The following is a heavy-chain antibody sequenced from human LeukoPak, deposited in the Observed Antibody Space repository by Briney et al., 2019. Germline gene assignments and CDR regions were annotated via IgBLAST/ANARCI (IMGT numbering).Heavy chain of an antibody. CDR2: IIPIFGTA. CDR1: GGTFSSYA. CDR3: ATTVSFYYGSGSVNLDY. V-gene: IGHV1-69*06. J-gene: IGHJ4*02. D-gene: IGHD3-10*01. Sequence: GASVKVSCKASGGTFSSYAISWVRQAPGQGLEWMGGIIPIFGTANYAQKFRGRVTMTEYTSTDTAYMELSSLTFEDTAVYYCATTVSFYYGSGSVNLDYWGQGTLVTVSS.